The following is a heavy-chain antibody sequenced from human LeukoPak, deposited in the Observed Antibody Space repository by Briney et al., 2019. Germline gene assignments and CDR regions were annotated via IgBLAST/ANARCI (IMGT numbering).Heavy chain of an antibody. D-gene: IGHD3-9*01. CDR3: ARDKSKLRYFDWLLCLDY. CDR1: GYTFTGYY. Sequence: GASVKVSCKASGYTFTGYYMHWVRQAPGQGLEWMGWINPNSGGTNYAQKFQGRVTMTRDTSISTAYMELSRLRSDDTAVYYCARDKSKLRYFDWLLCLDYWGQGTLVTVSS. J-gene: IGHJ4*02. V-gene: IGHV1-2*02. CDR2: INPNSGGT.